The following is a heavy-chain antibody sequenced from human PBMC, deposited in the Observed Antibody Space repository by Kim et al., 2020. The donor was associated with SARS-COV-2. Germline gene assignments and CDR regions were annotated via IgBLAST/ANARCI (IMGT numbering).Heavy chain of an antibody. V-gene: IGHV1-2*04. Sequence: ASVKVSCKASGYTFTGYYMHWVRQAPGQGLEWMGWINPNSGGTNYAQKFQGWVTMTRDTSISTAYMELSRLRSDDTAVYYCAREPLTAVAGTLTFDYWGQGTLVTVSS. CDR3: AREPLTAVAGTLTFDY. D-gene: IGHD6-19*01. J-gene: IGHJ4*02. CDR1: GYTFTGYY. CDR2: INPNSGGT.